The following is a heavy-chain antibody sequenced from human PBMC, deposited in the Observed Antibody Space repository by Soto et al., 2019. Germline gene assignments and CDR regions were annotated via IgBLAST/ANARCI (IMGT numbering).Heavy chain of an antibody. CDR2: ISGSGGST. D-gene: IGHD3-9*01. CDR1: GFTFSSYA. J-gene: IGHJ6*02. Sequence: EVQLLESGGGLVQPGGSLRLSCAASGFTFSSYAMSWVRQAPGKGLEWVSAISGSGGSTYYADSAKGRFTISRDNSKNTLYQQMNSLRSEDTAVYYCAKDRDDILTGYAPGYYYGMDVWGQGTTVTVSS. V-gene: IGHV3-23*01. CDR3: AKDRDDILTGYAPGYYYGMDV.